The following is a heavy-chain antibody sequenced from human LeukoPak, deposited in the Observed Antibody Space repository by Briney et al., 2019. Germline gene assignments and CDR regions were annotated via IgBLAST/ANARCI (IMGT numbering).Heavy chain of an antibody. V-gene: IGHV3-33*01. CDR2: IWYDGSNK. CDR1: GITFRNYG. CDR3: ASGRGSGGSHTFYYDY. D-gene: IGHD2-15*01. J-gene: IGHJ4*02. Sequence: PGGSLRLSCAASGITFRNYGMHWVRQAPGKGLEWVAIIWYDGSNKYYADSVKGRFTISRDNYKSILYLQMNSLRVEDTAVYYCASGRGSGGSHTFYYDYWGQGTLVTVSS.